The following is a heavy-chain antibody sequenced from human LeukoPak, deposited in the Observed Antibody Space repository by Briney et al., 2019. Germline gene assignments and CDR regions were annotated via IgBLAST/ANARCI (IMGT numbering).Heavy chain of an antibody. CDR3: AREPEYDFWSGYYFDY. Sequence: SETLSLTCTVSGYSISSGYYWGWIRQPPGKGLEWIGSIYHSGSTYYNPSLKSRVTISVDTSKNQFSLKLSSVTAADTAVYYCAREPEYDFWSGYYFDYWGQGTLAAVSS. J-gene: IGHJ4*02. CDR1: GYSISSGYY. V-gene: IGHV4-38-2*02. D-gene: IGHD3-3*01. CDR2: IYHSGST.